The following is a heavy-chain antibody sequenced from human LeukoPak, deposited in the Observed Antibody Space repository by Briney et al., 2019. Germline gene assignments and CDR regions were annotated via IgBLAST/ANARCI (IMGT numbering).Heavy chain of an antibody. D-gene: IGHD3-22*01. CDR1: GFTFGNYG. CDR2: IPHDGSNK. Sequence: GGSLTLVCAATGFTFGNYGRDWVREAPGKELEWVAVIPHDGSNKYYADSVKGRFTISRDNSKNTLYLQMNSLRAEDTAVYYCAKALTYYYDSSGPGGAFDIWGQGTMVTVSS. V-gene: IGHV3-30*18. CDR3: AKALTYYYDSSGPGGAFDI. J-gene: IGHJ3*02.